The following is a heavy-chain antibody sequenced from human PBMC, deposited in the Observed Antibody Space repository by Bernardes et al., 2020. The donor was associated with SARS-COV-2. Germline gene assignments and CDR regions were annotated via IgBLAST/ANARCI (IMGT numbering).Heavy chain of an antibody. D-gene: IGHD6-19*01. V-gene: IGHV3-23*01. CDR3: AKGGAVAVSFDI. Sequence: GGSLILSCAASGFTFSNYAMSWVRQAPGKGLEWVSVITPSGGSTYYADSVKGRFTISRDNSKYTLYMQMDSLRAEDTAVYYCAKGGAVAVSFDIWGQGTMVTVSS. J-gene: IGHJ3*02. CDR1: GFTFSNYA. CDR2: ITPSGGST.